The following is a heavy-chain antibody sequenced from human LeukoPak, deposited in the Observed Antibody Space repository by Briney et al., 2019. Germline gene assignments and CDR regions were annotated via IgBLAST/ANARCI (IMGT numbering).Heavy chain of an antibody. V-gene: IGHV3-48*04. D-gene: IGHD3-10*01. CDR2: ISYSGGII. Sequence: GGSLRLSCAASGFTFSSYSMSWVRQAPGKELKWVSYISYSGGIIHYADSVKGRFTISRDNVNNVLYLQMNSLRAEDTAVYFCARDQGREAFDIWGLGTMITVSS. CDR1: GFTFSSYS. J-gene: IGHJ3*02. CDR3: ARDQGREAFDI.